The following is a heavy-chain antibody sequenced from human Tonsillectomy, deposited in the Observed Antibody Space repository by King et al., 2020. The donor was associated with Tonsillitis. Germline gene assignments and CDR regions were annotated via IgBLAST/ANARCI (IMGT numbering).Heavy chain of an antibody. CDR1: GFTFNSYW. J-gene: IGHJ4*02. V-gene: IGHV3-7*01. CDR2: IKEDGSAT. D-gene: IGHD5-24*01. CDR3: VRDTTIPGTDY. Sequence: VQLVESGGGLVQPGGSLRLSCAASGFTFNSYWMNWFRQAPGKGLEWGANIKEDGSATYYLGSVRGRLTISRDNANNSLSLQMTSLRAADTAFYYSVRDTTIPGTDYWGQGTLVIVSS.